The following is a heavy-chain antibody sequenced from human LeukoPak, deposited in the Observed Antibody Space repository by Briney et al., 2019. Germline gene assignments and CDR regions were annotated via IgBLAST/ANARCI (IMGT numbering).Heavy chain of an antibody. J-gene: IGHJ6*03. D-gene: IGHD5-18*01. V-gene: IGHV4-59*01. CDR3: ARKKRGYSYGNSYYYYMDV. CDR2: IYYRGTT. CDR1: VGSISNYY. Sequence: SETLSLTCTVSVGSISNYYWNWIRQPPGKGLEWIGYIYYRGTTNYNPSLKSRVSISVDTSKNQFSLKLSSVTAADTAVYYCARKKRGYSYGNSYYYYMDVWGKGTTVTISS.